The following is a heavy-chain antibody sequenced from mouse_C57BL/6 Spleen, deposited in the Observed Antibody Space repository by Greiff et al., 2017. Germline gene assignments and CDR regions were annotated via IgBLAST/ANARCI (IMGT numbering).Heavy chain of an antibody. Sequence: VQLQESGAELAKPGASVKLSCKASGYTFTSYWMHWVKQRPGQGLEWIGYINPSSGYTKYNQKFKDKATLTADKSSSAAYMQLSSLTDADSADYYCARYYGSSYGNCDYWGQGTTLTVSS. CDR2: INPSSGYT. D-gene: IGHD1-1*01. J-gene: IGHJ2*01. V-gene: IGHV1-7*01. CDR3: ARYYGSSYGNCDY. CDR1: GYTFTSYW.